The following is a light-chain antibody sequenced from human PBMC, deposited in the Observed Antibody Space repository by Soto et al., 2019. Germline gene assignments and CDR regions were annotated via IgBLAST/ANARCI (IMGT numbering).Light chain of an antibody. CDR3: QQSFSPLTFGGGTPQLT. Sequence: DIQMTQSPSSLAASVGDRVTITCQASQDISNYLNWHQQKPGKAPKLLIYAASSLQTGVPSRFSGSGSGTDFTLTISSLQPEDFATYYCQQSFSPLTFGGGTPQLTFGGGTKVDIK. CDR1: QDISNY. V-gene: IGKV1-39*01. CDR2: AAS. J-gene: IGKJ4*01.